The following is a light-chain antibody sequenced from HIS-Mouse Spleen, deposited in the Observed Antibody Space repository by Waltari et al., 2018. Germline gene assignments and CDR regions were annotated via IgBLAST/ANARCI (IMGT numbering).Light chain of an antibody. J-gene: IGLJ3*02. Sequence: QSVLTPPPSVSGAPGQRVTISCTGSSPNIGAVYDVHWYQQLPGTPPKLLIYGNSNRPSGVPDRFSGSKSGTSASLAITGLQAEDEADYYCQSYDSSLSGSVFGGGTKLTVL. CDR3: QSYDSSLSGSV. CDR1: SPNIGAVYD. CDR2: GNS. V-gene: IGLV1-40*01.